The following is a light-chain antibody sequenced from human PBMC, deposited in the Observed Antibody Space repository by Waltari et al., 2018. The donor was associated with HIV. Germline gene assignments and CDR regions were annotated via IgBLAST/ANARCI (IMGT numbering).Light chain of an antibody. V-gene: IGLV3-1*01. J-gene: IGLJ1*01. CDR1: KLGDKY. Sequence: SYELSQIPSVSVSPGQTASIPCSGDKLGDKYVSWYHQKPGQSPVVVMYQDNERPSGIPERFSGSNSGNTATLTISGAQAMDEAEYYCQAWDSSAVYVFGTGTKVTVL. CDR2: QDN. CDR3: QAWDSSAVYV.